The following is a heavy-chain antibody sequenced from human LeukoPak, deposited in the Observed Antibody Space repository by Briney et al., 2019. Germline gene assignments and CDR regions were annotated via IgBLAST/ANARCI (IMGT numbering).Heavy chain of an antibody. CDR2: ISAYNGNT. D-gene: IGHD3-3*01. J-gene: IGHJ4*02. CDR1: GYTFTSYG. V-gene: IGHV1-18*01. Sequence: ATVKVSCKASGYTFTSYGISWVRQAPGQGLEWMGWISAYNGNTNYAQKLQGRVTMTTDTSTSTAYMGLRSLRSDDTAVYYCARSRYYDFWSGYSDFDYWGQGTLVTVSS. CDR3: ARSRYYDFWSGYSDFDY.